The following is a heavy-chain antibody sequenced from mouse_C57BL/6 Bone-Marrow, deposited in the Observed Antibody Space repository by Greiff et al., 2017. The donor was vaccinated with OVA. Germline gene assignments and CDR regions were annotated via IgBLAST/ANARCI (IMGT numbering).Heavy chain of an antibody. J-gene: IGHJ3*01. Sequence: VQLQQSGAELVRPGTSVKVSCKASGYAFTNYLIEWVKQRPGQGLEWIGVINPGSGGTNYNEKFKGKATLTADKSSSTAYMQLSSLTSEDSAVYFCARGGSSFSWFAYWGQGTLVTVSA. CDR3: ARGGSSFSWFAY. CDR1: GYAFTNYL. V-gene: IGHV1-54*01. D-gene: IGHD1-1*01. CDR2: INPGSGGT.